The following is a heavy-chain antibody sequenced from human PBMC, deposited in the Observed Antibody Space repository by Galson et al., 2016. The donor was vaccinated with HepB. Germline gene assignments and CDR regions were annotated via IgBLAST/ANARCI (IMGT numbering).Heavy chain of an antibody. CDR3: ARDECRYGMDG. J-gene: IGHJ6*04. D-gene: IGHD2-2*01. Sequence: SLRLSCAVSGFTVSSHYMSWVRQAPGKGLEWVSVIYSGGTTDYAVSVKGRFTISRDESKNTLYLQMNSLRDDDTAVYSCARDECRYGMDGWGKGTTVTVSS. CDR1: GFTVSSHY. CDR2: IYSGGTT. V-gene: IGHV3-66*02.